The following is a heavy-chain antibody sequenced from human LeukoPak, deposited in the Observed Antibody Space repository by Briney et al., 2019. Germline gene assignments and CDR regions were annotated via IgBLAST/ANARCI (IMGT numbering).Heavy chain of an antibody. D-gene: IGHD3-3*01. Sequence: ASVKVSCKSSGYTFTDYNIHWVRQAPGQGLEWMGWINPNSGGTYFAQKLQDRVTMTRDTSISTAYMELSRLRSDDTAVYYCARENRFDAFDIWGQGTMVTVSS. J-gene: IGHJ3*02. CDR3: ARENRFDAFDI. V-gene: IGHV1-2*02. CDR1: GYTFTDYN. CDR2: INPNSGGT.